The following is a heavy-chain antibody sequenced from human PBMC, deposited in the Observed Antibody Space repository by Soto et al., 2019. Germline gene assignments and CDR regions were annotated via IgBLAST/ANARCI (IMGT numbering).Heavy chain of an antibody. J-gene: IGHJ4*02. Sequence: GGSLRLSCAASGFIFSTYWMSWVRQIPGKGLEWVANIQQDGSEKFYVDSVKGRFTISRDNAKNSLFLQMNSLRVEDTAVYFCARDRGWNIVVLPASFDFWGQGALVTVSS. V-gene: IGHV3-7*01. CDR1: GFIFSTYW. D-gene: IGHD2-15*01. CDR3: ARDRGWNIVVLPASFDF. CDR2: IQQDGSEK.